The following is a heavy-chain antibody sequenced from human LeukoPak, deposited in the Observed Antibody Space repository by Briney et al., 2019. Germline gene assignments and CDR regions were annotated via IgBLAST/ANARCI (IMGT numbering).Heavy chain of an antibody. V-gene: IGHV3-66*01. CDR1: GFTFRSYA. D-gene: IGHD3-9*01. J-gene: IGHJ4*02. CDR3: ARAYYDILTTDS. CDR2: IYSSGDT. Sequence: GGSLRLSCAASGFTFRSYAMHWVRQAPGKGLEWVSVIYSSGDTYYADSVKGRFTISRDDSKNTLYLQMNSLRAEDTAVYYCARAYYDILTTDSWGQGTLVSVSS.